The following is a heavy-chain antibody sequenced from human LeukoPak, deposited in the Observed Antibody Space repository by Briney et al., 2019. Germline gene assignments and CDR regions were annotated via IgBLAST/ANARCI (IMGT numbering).Heavy chain of an antibody. V-gene: IGHV4-34*01. D-gene: IGHD2-21*01. CDR1: VGSFSGYY. CDR3: ARGSRQIVVVILDY. J-gene: IGHJ4*02. CDR2: INHSGST. Sequence: SETLSLTCAVYVGSFSGYYWSWIRQPPGKGLEWIGEINHSGSTNYNPSLKSRVTISVDTSKNQFSLKLSSVTAADTAVYYCARGSRQIVVVILDYWGQGTLVTVSS.